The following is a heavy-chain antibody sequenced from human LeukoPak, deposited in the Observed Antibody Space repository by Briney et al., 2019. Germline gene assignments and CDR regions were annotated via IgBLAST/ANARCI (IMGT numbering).Heavy chain of an antibody. Sequence: GGSLRLSCAASGFTFSSYAMSWVRQAPGKGLEWVSAISGSGGSTYYADSVKGRFTISRDNAKNSLYLQMNSLRAEDTAVYYCARGIVVVPAAKRGGYYFDYWGQGTLVTVSS. D-gene: IGHD2-2*01. J-gene: IGHJ4*02. V-gene: IGHV3-23*01. CDR1: GFTFSSYA. CDR2: ISGSGGST. CDR3: ARGIVVVPAAKRGGYYFDY.